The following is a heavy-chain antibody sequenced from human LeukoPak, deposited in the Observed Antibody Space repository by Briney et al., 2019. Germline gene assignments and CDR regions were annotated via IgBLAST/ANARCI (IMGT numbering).Heavy chain of an antibody. CDR2: ISGDSTYI. CDR1: GFTFASYS. D-gene: IGHD1-1*01. J-gene: IGHJ4*02. V-gene: IGHV3-21*01. Sequence: GGSLRLSCAASGFTFASYSMNWVRQAPGKGLEWVSSISGDSTYIYNAGSVKGRFTISRDNAQASLYLQMISMRADDTAVYYCARVSGRLERQSDLDYWGQGTLVIVSS. CDR3: ARVSGRLERQSDLDY.